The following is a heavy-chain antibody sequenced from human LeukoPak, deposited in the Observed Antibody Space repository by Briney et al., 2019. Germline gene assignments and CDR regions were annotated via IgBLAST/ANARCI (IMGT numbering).Heavy chain of an antibody. Sequence: GASVKVSCKASGYTFTSYGISWVRQAPGQGLEWMGRIIPILGIANYAQKFQGRVTITADKSASTAYMELSSLRSEDTAVYYCARSSSRGLNDYWGQGTLVTVSS. D-gene: IGHD3-10*01. CDR1: GYTFTSYG. J-gene: IGHJ4*02. V-gene: IGHV1-69*04. CDR3: ARSSSRGLNDY. CDR2: IIPILGIA.